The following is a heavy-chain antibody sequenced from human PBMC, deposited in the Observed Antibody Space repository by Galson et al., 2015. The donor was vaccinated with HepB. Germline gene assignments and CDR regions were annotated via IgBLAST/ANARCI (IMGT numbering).Heavy chain of an antibody. V-gene: IGHV3-23*01. CDR2: ITPSGDNT. CDR3: AKVFPEKTDGWYRQALYDFDC. CDR1: GFTFSYYA. Sequence: SLRLSCAASGFTFSYYAMSWVRQAPGKGLEWISAITPSGDNTYSAASMRGRFTISRDNSRNTLFLQMNSLRAGDTAIYFGAKVFPEKTDGWYRQALYDFDCWGQGTRVTVSS. D-gene: IGHD6-19*01. J-gene: IGHJ4*02.